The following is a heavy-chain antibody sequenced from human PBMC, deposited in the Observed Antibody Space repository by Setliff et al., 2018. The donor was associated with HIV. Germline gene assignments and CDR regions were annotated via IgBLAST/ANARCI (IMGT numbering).Heavy chain of an antibody. V-gene: IGHV3-48*01. J-gene: IGHJ3*02. Sequence: ESLKISCAASGFTFSDYSMNWVRQAPGKGLEWVSFIGGRFDTYYADSVKGRFTISRDNAKKSLYLQMNSLRADDTAVYYCARDTMWAFDIWGQGTLVTVSS. CDR2: IGGRFDT. D-gene: IGHD3-10*02. CDR3: ARDTMWAFDI. CDR1: GFTFSDYS.